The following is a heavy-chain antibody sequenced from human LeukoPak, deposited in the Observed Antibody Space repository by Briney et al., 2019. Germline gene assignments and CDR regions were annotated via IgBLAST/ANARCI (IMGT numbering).Heavy chain of an antibody. CDR2: IYYSGST. Sequence: PSETLSLTCTVSGGSISSYYWSWIRQPPGKGLEWIGYIYYSGSTNYNPSLKSRVTISVDTSKNQFSLKLSSVTAADTAVYYCARRPQDIVVAVAATPFDYWGQGTLVTVSS. V-gene: IGHV4-59*12. CDR1: GGSISSYY. CDR3: ARRPQDIVVAVAATPFDY. J-gene: IGHJ4*02. D-gene: IGHD2-15*01.